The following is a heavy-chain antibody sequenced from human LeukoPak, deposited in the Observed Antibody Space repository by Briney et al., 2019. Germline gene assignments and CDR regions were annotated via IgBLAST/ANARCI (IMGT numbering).Heavy chain of an antibody. D-gene: IGHD4-11*01. CDR3: AREDYGNYYFDY. Sequence: GRSLRLSCAASGFIFNDYTIYWVRQAPGKGLEWVAGISGDGRNKYYADSVKGRFTISRDNSKKTLYLQVNSLRAEDTALYSCAREDYGNYYFDYWGQGTLVTVSS. CDR1: GFIFNDYT. CDR2: ISGDGRNK. J-gene: IGHJ4*02. V-gene: IGHV3-30*04.